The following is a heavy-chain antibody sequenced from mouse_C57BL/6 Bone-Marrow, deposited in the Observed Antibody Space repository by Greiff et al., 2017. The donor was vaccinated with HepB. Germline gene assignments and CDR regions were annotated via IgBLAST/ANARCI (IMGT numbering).Heavy chain of an antibody. CDR2: IDPENGDT. CDR3: TTFYNLFDY. CDR1: GFNIKDDY. J-gene: IGHJ2*01. V-gene: IGHV14-4*01. Sequence: VQLQQSGAELVRPGASVKLSCTASGFNIKDDYMHWVKQRPEQGLEWIGWIDPENGDTEYASKFQGKATITADTSSNTAYLQRSSLTSEDTAGYYCTTFYNLFDYWGQGTTLTVSS. D-gene: IGHD1-3*01.